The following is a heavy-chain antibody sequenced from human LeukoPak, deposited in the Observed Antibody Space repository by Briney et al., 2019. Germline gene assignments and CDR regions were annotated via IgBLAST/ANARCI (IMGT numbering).Heavy chain of an antibody. CDR3: ARVRHCSGGSCYHY. CDR2: INHSGST. D-gene: IGHD2-15*01. CDR1: GGSFSGYY. V-gene: IGHV4-34*01. Sequence: SETLSLTCAVYGGSFSGYYWSWIRQPPGKGLEWIGEINHSGSTNYNPSLKSRVTISVDTSKNQFSLKLSSVTAADTAVYYCARVRHCSGGSCYHYWGQGTLVTVSS. J-gene: IGHJ4*02.